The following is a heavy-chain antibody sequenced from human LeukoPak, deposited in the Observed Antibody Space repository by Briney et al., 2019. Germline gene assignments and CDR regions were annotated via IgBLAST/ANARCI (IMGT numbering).Heavy chain of an antibody. D-gene: IGHD3-22*01. CDR3: ARHDSSGYYPDY. J-gene: IGHJ4*02. Sequence: PGGSLRLSCAASGFTFNNNAMNWVRQAPGKGLEWVSTITSGGITYYADSVKGRFTISRDNAKNSLYLQMNSLRDEDTAVYCCARHDSSGYYPDYWGQGTLVTVSS. CDR2: ITSGGIT. CDR1: GFTFNNNA. V-gene: IGHV3-69-1*01.